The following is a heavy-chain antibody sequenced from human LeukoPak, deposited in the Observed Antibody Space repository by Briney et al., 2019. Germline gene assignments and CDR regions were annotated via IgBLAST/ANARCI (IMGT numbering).Heavy chain of an antibody. V-gene: IGHV4-59*01. CDR3: ARGPSWHYFDS. CDR2: IFYTGST. J-gene: IGHJ4*02. CDR1: GGSINSYY. Sequence: KTSETLSLTCTVSGGSINSYYWSWIRQPPGKGLEWIGYIFYTGSTSYNPSLNSRVTISVDTSKNQFSLKLISVTAADTAVYYCARGPSWHYFDSWGQGALVTVSS.